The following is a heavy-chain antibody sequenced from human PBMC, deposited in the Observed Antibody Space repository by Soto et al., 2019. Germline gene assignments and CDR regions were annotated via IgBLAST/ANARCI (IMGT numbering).Heavy chain of an antibody. CDR1: GYDFIKYG. CDR3: ARDDIVVVVAPPRWFDP. V-gene: IGHV1-18*01. Sequence: QVHLVQSGPEVKKPGASVKVSCKASGYDFIKYGISWLRQAPGQGPEWVGWISPNNGNTRYAEKFQDRATVTTDTSTSTVYMELRSLISDDTAVYYCARDDIVVVVAPPRWFDPWGQGTRVTVSS. J-gene: IGHJ5*02. CDR2: ISPNNGNT. D-gene: IGHD2-15*01.